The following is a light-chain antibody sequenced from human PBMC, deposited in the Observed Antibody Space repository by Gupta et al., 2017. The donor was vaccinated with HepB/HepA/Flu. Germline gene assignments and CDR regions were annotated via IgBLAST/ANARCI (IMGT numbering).Light chain of an antibody. V-gene: IGKV4-1*01. CDR3: QQYYSTPIT. CDR1: QSVLYSTNNKNY. CDR2: LAS. Sequence: DIVMTQSPDSLAVSLGERATINCKSSQSVLYSTNNKNYLAWYQQKRGQPPKLLIYLASTRDSGVPDRFSGSGSGTDFTLTISSLQAEDVAVYYCQQYYSTPITFGQGTRLEIK. J-gene: IGKJ5*01.